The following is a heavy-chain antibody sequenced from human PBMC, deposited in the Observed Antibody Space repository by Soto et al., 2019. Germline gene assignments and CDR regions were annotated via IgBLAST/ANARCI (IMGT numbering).Heavy chain of an antibody. Sequence: SVKVSCKASGGTFSSYTISWVRQAPGQGLEWMGRIIPILGIANYAQKFQGRVTITADESTSTAYMELSSLRSEDTAVYYCARQGEYNYGGWFDPWGQGTQVTVSS. D-gene: IGHD5-18*01. J-gene: IGHJ5*02. CDR2: IIPILGIA. CDR3: ARQGEYNYGGWFDP. CDR1: GGTFSSYT. V-gene: IGHV1-69*02.